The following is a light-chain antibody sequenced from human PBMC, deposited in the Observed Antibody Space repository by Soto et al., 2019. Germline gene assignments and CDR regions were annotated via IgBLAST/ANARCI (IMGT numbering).Light chain of an antibody. CDR1: QGISSW. CDR3: QQPYCFFRVT. J-gene: IGKJ3*01. V-gene: IGKV1-12*01. CDR2: AAS. Sequence: DIQMTQSPSSVSASVGDRVSITCRASQGISSWLAWYQQKQGKAPKVMIYAASSFQSGVLPRFSGSGSGTDFSLIIISLLPEDFATYYCQQPYCFFRVTFGPGTKVDIK.